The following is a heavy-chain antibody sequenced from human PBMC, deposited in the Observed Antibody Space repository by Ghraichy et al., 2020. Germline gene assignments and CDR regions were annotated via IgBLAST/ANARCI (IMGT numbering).Heavy chain of an antibody. CDR3: ARFDDFGTWFDP. D-gene: IGHD4-17*01. Sequence: SETLSLTCNVSGGSINSGGQYWSWLRQRPGEGLEWIAYIYYGGAAFYNPSLKSRVSISIETSQNHFSLRLTSVTAADTAVYFCARFDDFGTWFDPWARESWSPSRQ. V-gene: IGHV4-31*03. J-gene: IGHJ5*02. CDR2: IYYGGAA. CDR1: GGSINSGGQY.